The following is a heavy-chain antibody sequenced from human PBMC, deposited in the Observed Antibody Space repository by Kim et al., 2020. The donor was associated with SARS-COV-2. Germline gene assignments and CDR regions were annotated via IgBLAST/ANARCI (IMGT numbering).Heavy chain of an antibody. CDR3: ARDKGIAAAGTTYSSGWSYAFDI. CDR2: IKQDGSEK. CDR1: GFTFSSYW. J-gene: IGHJ3*02. Sequence: GGSLRLSCAASGFTFSSYWMSWVRQAPGKGLEWVANIKQDGSEKYYVDSVKGRFTISRDNAKNSLYLQMNSLRAEDTAVYYCARDKGIAAAGTTYSSGWSYAFDIWGQGTMVTVSS. V-gene: IGHV3-7*03. D-gene: IGHD6-13*01.